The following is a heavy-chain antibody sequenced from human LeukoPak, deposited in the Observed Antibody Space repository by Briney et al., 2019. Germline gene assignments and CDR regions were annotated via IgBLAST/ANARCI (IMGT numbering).Heavy chain of an antibody. CDR3: ARNDQDYGDYDY. Sequence: GGSLRLSCAASGFTFSDYYMSWIRQPPGKGLEWVSYISSSGSTIYYADSVKGRFTISRDNAKNSLYLQMNSLSAEDTAVYYCARNDQDYGDYDYCGQATLVTVSS. CDR1: GFTFSDYY. V-gene: IGHV3-11*04. J-gene: IGHJ4*02. CDR2: ISSSGSTI. D-gene: IGHD4-17*01.